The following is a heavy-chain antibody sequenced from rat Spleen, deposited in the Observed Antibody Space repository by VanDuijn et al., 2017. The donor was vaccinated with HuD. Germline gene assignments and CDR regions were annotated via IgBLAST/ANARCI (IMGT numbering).Heavy chain of an antibody. CDR1: GFTFSNYY. CDR3: ARRHYSGNWFAY. V-gene: IGHV5-25*01. Sequence: EVRLVESGGGLVQPGRSMKLSCSASGFTFSNYYMAWVRQAPTKGLEWVASISTGGGNTYYRDSVKGRFTISRDNAKSTLYLQMDSLRSEDTATYYCARRHYSGNWFAYWGQGTLVTVSS. J-gene: IGHJ3*01. CDR2: ISTGGGNT. D-gene: IGHD1-1*01.